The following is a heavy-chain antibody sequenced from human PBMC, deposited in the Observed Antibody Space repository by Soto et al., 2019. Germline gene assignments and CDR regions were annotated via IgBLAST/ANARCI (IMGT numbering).Heavy chain of an antibody. Sequence: GASVKVSCKASGDTFTSYYIHWVRQAPGQGLEWMGIINPNSGNTAFAEKFQGRVTMTRDTPISTAYMELSGLTSEDTAVYYCARYPYTSYCSDGSCSYDAFAIWGQGTVVTVSS. D-gene: IGHD2-15*01. CDR3: ARYPYTSYCSDGSCSYDAFAI. J-gene: IGHJ3*02. V-gene: IGHV1-8*02. CDR2: INPNSGNT. CDR1: GDTFTSYY.